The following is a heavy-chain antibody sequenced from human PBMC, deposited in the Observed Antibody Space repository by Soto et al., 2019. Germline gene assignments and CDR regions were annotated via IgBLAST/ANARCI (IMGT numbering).Heavy chain of an antibody. V-gene: IGHV3-33*01. D-gene: IGHD6-13*01. CDR3: ARDLQDSSSWYADY. CDR2: IWYDASNK. Sequence: QVQLVESGGGVVQPGRSLRLSCAASGFTFSSYGMHWVRQAPGKGLEWVAVIWYDASNKYYADSVKGRFTISRDNSKNTLYLQMNSLRAEDTAVYYCARDLQDSSSWYADYWGQGTLVTVSS. CDR1: GFTFSSYG. J-gene: IGHJ4*02.